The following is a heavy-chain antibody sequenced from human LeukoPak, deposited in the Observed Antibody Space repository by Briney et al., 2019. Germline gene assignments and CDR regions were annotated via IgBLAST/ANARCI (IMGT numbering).Heavy chain of an antibody. D-gene: IGHD2-2*01. CDR2: ISAYNGNT. Sequence: ASVKVSCKASGYTFTSYGISWVRQAPGQGLEWMGWISAYNGNTNYAQKLQGRVTMTTDTSTSTAYMELRSLRSDDTAVYYCAREEGLSCSSTSCRVYFDYWGQGTLVTVSS. J-gene: IGHJ4*02. CDR3: AREEGLSCSSTSCRVYFDY. CDR1: GYTFTSYG. V-gene: IGHV1-18*01.